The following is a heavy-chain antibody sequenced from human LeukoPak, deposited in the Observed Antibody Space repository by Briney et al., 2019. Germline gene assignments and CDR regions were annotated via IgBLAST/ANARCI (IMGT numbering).Heavy chain of an antibody. D-gene: IGHD1-14*01. CDR2: IAYDGSRA. J-gene: IGHJ4*02. Sequence: AGGSPRLSCAGSGFTSGGYGMHWFRQTPGKGLEWVAVIAYDGSRAFYADSVKGRFTISRDNSKNTMSVQMDDLRAEDTAVYYCTRYNNDHFDYWGQGTLVTVSS. CDR1: GFTSGGYG. CDR3: TRYNNDHFDY. V-gene: IGHV3-33*01.